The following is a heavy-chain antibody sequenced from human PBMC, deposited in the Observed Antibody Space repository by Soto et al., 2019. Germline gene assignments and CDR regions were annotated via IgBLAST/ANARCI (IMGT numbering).Heavy chain of an antibody. CDR2: IYYSGST. V-gene: IGHV4-34*09. CDR1: GGSFSGYY. Sequence: SETLSLTCAVYGGSFSGYYWTWIRQPPGTGLEWIGEIYYSGSTYYNPSLKSRVTISVDTSKNQFSLKLSSVTAADTAVYYCARGAYDYVWGSYCYFDYWGQGTLITVSS. CDR3: ARGAYDYVWGSYCYFDY. D-gene: IGHD3-16*01. J-gene: IGHJ4*02.